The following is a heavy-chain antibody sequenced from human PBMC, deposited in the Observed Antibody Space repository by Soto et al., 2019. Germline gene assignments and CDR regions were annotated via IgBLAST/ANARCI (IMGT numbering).Heavy chain of an antibody. J-gene: IGHJ4*02. CDR1: GGSISGYY. CDR3: ARLTGSGSYYVNC. Sequence: SETLSLTCTVSGGSISGYYWSWIRQPPGKGLEWIGYIYNAGSTNCNPSLKGRVTMSVDTSKNQFSLKLTSVTAADSAVYFCARLTGSGSYYVNCWGQGTLVTVSS. CDR2: IYNAGST. D-gene: IGHD3-10*01. V-gene: IGHV4-4*08.